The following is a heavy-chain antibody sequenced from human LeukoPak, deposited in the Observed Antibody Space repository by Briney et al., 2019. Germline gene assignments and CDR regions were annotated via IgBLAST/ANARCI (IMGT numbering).Heavy chain of an antibody. CDR1: GYTFTGYF. J-gene: IGHJ4*02. Sequence: ASVKVSCKASGYTFTGYFIHWVRQVPGQGLDWMGWINPNSGGTNYAQKFQGRVTMTRDTSTNTAYMELSRLSSDDTSIYYCARESIIPAARGDYWGQGTLVTVSS. CDR2: INPNSGGT. D-gene: IGHD2-2*01. V-gene: IGHV1-2*02. CDR3: ARESIIPAARGDY.